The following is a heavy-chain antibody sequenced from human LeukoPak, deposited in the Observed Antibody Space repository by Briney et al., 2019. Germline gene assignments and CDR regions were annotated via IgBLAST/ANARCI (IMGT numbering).Heavy chain of an antibody. V-gene: IGHV4-31*03. CDR2: IYYSGST. CDR1: GGSISSGGYY. D-gene: IGHD1-26*01. J-gene: IGHJ3*02. CDR3: ANTPMVGARRAFDI. Sequence: PSQTLSLTCTVSGGSISSGGYYWSWLRQHPGKGLEWIGYIYYSGSTYYNPSLKSRVTISVDTSKNQFSLKLSSVTAADTAVYYCANTPMVGARRAFDIWGQGTMVTVSS.